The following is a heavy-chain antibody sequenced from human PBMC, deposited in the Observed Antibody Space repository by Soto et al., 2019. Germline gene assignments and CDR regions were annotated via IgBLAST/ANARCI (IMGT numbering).Heavy chain of an antibody. J-gene: IGHJ4*02. Sequence: PSETLSLTCTVSGGSISSGDYYWSWIRQPPGKGLEWIGYIYYSGSTYYNPSLKSRVTISVDTSKNQFSLKLSSVTAADTAVYYCARGSSHYGSGSYPLNWGQGTLVTVSS. V-gene: IGHV4-30-4*01. D-gene: IGHD3-10*01. CDR2: IYYSGST. CDR3: ARGSSHYGSGSYPLN. CDR1: GGSISSGDYY.